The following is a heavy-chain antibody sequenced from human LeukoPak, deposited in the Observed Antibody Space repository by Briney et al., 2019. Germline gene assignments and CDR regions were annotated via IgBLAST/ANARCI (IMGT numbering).Heavy chain of an antibody. Sequence: GSLRLSCAASGFTVSSNYMSWFRQAPGKGLEWVSIIYSGGSTFYADSVKGRFTISRDNSKNTLYLQMNSLRAEDTAVYYCARGGSYLSAFDIRGPGTMVTVSS. V-gene: IGHV3-53*01. J-gene: IGHJ3*02. CDR1: GFTVSSNY. CDR3: ARGGSYLSAFDI. D-gene: IGHD1-26*01. CDR2: IYSGGST.